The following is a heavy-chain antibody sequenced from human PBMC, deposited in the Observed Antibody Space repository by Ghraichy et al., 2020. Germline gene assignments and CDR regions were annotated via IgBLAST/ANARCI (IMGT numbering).Heavy chain of an antibody. CDR3: ARQGSLITMVSK. Sequence: SETLYLTCTVSGDSIGSSLYYWAWIRQPPGKGLELIGSIYYNGSTYSKPSLKSRVTISADTSKNQFSLRLRSVTAADTALYYCARQGSLITMVSKWGLGTLVTVSS. CDR1: GDSIGSSLYY. J-gene: IGHJ4*02. V-gene: IGHV4-39*01. CDR2: IYYNGST. D-gene: IGHD3-10*01.